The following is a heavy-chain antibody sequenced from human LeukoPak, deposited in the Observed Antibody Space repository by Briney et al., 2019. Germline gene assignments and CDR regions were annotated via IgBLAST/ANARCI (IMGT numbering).Heavy chain of an antibody. D-gene: IGHD4-17*01. V-gene: IGHV4-30-2*01. Sequence: SQTLSLTCAVSGGSISSGGYSWSWIRQPPGKGLEWIGYIYHSGSTYYNPSLKSRVTISVDRSKNQFSLKLSSVTAADTAVYYCARGRTTVTTKVKAYGMDVWGQGTTVTVSS. CDR1: GGSISSGGYS. J-gene: IGHJ6*02. CDR2: IYHSGST. CDR3: ARGRTTVTTKVKAYGMDV.